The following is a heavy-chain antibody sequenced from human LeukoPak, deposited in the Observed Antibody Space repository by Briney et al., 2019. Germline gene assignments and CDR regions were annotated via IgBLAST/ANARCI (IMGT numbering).Heavy chain of an antibody. D-gene: IGHD3-3*01. J-gene: IGHJ6*03. CDR2: ISSSSSYI. Sequence: GGSLRLSCAASGFTFSSYSMNWVRQAPGKGLEWVSSISSSSSYIYYADSVKGRFTISRDNAKNSLYLQMNSLRAEDTAVYYCARAAGDTIFGVVPYMDVWGKGTTVTVSS. CDR1: GFTFSSYS. V-gene: IGHV3-21*01. CDR3: ARAAGDTIFGVVPYMDV.